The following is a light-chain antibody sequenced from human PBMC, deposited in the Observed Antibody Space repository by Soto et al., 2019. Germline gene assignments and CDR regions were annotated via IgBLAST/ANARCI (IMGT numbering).Light chain of an antibody. CDR2: NAS. J-gene: IGKJ1*01. CDR1: QSVSSNF. V-gene: IGKV3-20*01. CDR3: HHYGSAPRT. Sequence: EIVLPQSPGTLSLSPGARATLSCRASQSVSSNFLAWYQQKPGQAPRLLIYNASNRATGIPDRFSGSGSGTDFTLTISRLAPKDFAVYYCHHYGSAPRTFGQGTKVEIK.